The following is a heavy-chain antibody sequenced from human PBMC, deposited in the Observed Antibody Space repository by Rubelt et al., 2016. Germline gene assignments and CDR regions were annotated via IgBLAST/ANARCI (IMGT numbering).Heavy chain of an antibody. CDR2: ISGSDTST. J-gene: IGHJ4*02. CDR3: ASHVDTAMVPDPENSYFDY. V-gene: IGHV3-23*01. Sequence: GGSLRLSCVASGFTFSNYAMSWVRQAPGKGLEWVSVISGSDTSTYYADSVKGRFTISRDNSKNTLYLQMNSLRAEDTAVYYCASHVDTAMVPDPENSYFDYWGQGTLVTVSA. CDR1: GFTFSNYA. D-gene: IGHD5-18*01.